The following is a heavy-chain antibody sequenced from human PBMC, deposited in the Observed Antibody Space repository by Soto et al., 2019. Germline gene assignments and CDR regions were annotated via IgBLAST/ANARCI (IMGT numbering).Heavy chain of an antibody. CDR1: GFTFSRYW. J-gene: IGHJ4*02. V-gene: IGHV3-7*01. Sequence: ESGGGLVQPGGSLRLSCAASGFTFSRYWMSWVRQAPGKGLEWVANIKPDGSEKYYVDSVRGRFTISRDNVENSLNLQMNSLRAEDAALYYCARDEARPLGYWGQGTLVTVSS. CDR2: IKPDGSEK. CDR3: ARDEARPLGY. D-gene: IGHD6-6*01.